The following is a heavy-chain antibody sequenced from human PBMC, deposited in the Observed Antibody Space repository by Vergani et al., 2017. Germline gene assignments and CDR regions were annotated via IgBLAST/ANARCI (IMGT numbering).Heavy chain of an antibody. CDR1: GFTFSSYA. Sequence: EVQLVESGGGLVQPGGSLRLSCAASGFTFSSYAMSWVRQAPGKGLEWVSAIIGSGGSTYYADSVKGRFTISRDNSKNTLYLQMNSLRAEDTAVYYCAKGGGIVANDYDAFDIWGQGTMVTVSS. D-gene: IGHD5-12*01. V-gene: IGHV3-23*04. CDR3: AKGGGIVANDYDAFDI. CDR2: IIGSGGST. J-gene: IGHJ3*02.